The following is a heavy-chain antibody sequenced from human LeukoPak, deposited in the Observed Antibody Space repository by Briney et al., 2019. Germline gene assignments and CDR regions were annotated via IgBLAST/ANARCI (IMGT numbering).Heavy chain of an antibody. J-gene: IGHJ4*02. CDR2: ISSSSSYI. V-gene: IGHV3-21*01. CDR1: GFTFSSYS. D-gene: IGHD5-12*01. CDR3: ARDIVATTAAYYFDY. Sequence: GGSLRLSCAASGFTFSSYSMNWVRQAPGKGLEWVSSISSSSSYIYYADSVKGRFTISRDNAKNSLYLQMNSLRAEDTAVYYCARDIVATTAAYYFDYWGQGTLVTVSS.